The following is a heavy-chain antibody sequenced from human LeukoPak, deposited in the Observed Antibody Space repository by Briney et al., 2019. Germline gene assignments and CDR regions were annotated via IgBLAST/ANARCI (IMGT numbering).Heavy chain of an antibody. CDR1: GYSISSGYY. CDR3: ASERHYDFWSGYYARDYYYMDV. D-gene: IGHD3-3*01. V-gene: IGHV4-38-2*02. J-gene: IGHJ6*03. CDR2: IYHSGST. Sequence: SETLSLTCTVSGYSISSGYYWGWIRQPPGKGLEWIGSIYHSGSTYYNPSLKSRVTISVDTSKNQFSLKLSSVTAADTAVYYCASERHYDFWSGYYARDYYYMDVWGKGTTVTVSS.